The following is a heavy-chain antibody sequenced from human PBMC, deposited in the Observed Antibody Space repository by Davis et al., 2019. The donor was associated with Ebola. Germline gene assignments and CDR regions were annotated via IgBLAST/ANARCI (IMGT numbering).Heavy chain of an antibody. V-gene: IGHV3-23*01. D-gene: IGHD1-26*01. Sequence: GESLKISCAASGFTFSSYAMSWVRQAPGKGLEWVSAISGSGGSTYYADSVKGRFTISRDNSKNTLYLQMNSLRAEDTAVYYCAKDSGSYYFDYWGQGTLVTVSS. CDR2: ISGSGGST. CDR1: GFTFSSYA. J-gene: IGHJ4*02. CDR3: AKDSGSYYFDY.